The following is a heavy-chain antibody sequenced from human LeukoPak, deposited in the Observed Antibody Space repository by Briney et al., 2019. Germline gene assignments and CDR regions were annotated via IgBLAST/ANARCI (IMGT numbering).Heavy chain of an antibody. CDR3: ARDLPDYYGSGSYYRPYYYYMDV. CDR2: IYTSGST. D-gene: IGHD3-10*01. CDR1: GGSISSSSYY. J-gene: IGHJ6*03. Sequence: SETLSLTCTVSGGSISSSSYYWGWIRQPPGKGLEWIERIYTSGSTNYNPSLKSRVTMSVDTSKNQFSLKLSSVTAADTAVYYCARDLPDYYGSGSYYRPYYYYMDVWGKGTTVTISS. V-gene: IGHV4-39*07.